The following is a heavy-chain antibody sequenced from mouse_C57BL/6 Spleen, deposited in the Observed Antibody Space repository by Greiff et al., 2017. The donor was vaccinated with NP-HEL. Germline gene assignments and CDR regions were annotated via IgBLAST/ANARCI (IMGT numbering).Heavy chain of an antibody. D-gene: IGHD4-1*01. CDR3: ARDGGLGRGYFDY. CDR2: ISDGGSYT. CDR1: GFTFSSYA. V-gene: IGHV5-4*01. J-gene: IGHJ2*01. Sequence: EVQLVESGGGLVKPGGSLKLSCAASGFTFSSYAMSWVRQTPEKRLEWVATISDGGSYTYYPDNVKGRFTISRDNAKNNLYLQMSHLKSEDTAMYYCARDGGLGRGYFDYWGQGTTLTVSS.